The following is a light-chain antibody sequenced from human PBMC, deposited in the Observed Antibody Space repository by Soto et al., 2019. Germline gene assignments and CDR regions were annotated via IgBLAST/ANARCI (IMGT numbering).Light chain of an antibody. CDR1: QSVSRN. CDR3: QKYNKWPLT. V-gene: IGKV3D-15*01. CDR2: GAS. J-gene: IGKJ4*01. Sequence: EIMMTQSPATLSVSPGERATLSCRASQSVSRNLAWYQQKPGQAPRLLIYGASSRATGIPARFSGSGSGTDFALTISSLEFEDFAIYYCQKYNKWPLTCGGGTKVEI.